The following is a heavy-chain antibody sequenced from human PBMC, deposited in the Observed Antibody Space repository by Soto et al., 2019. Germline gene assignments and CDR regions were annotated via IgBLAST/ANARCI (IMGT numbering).Heavy chain of an antibody. CDR3: ARRTTGRYWFDP. Sequence: QVQLQESGPGLVKPSQTLSLTCTVSGGSISSGGYYWSWIRQHPGKGLEWIGYIYYSGSTYYIPSLKSRVTISVDTSKNQFSLKLSSVTAADTAVYYCARRTTGRYWFDPWGQGTLVTVSS. V-gene: IGHV4-31*03. CDR2: IYYSGST. J-gene: IGHJ5*02. D-gene: IGHD1-7*01. CDR1: GGSISSGGYY.